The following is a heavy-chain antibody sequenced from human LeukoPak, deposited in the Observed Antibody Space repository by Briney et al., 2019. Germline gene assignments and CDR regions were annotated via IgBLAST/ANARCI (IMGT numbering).Heavy chain of an antibody. V-gene: IGHV3-23*01. CDR2: ISSSGDNT. CDR3: AKSGSGSNFDC. D-gene: IGHD1-26*01. Sequence: GGSLRLSCAASGFTFSTYGMSWVRQAPGKGLEWVSSISSSGDNTYYADSEKGRFTISRDNSKNTLSLQMNILTADDTAVYFCAKSGSGSNFDCWGQGTLVTVSS. CDR1: GFTFSTYG. J-gene: IGHJ4*02.